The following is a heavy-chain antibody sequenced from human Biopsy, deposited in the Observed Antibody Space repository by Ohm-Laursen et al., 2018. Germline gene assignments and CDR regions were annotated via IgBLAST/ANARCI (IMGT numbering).Heavy chain of an antibody. V-gene: IGHV4-4*07. Sequence: SETLSLTCTVTDKSINKYYWSWPRQPAGKGLEYIGRILFSGDTNPDYNPSLKSRATMSVDTSKNQFSLRLSSVTAADTAVYYCARHIGSSWEWVFDIWGRGTMVTVSS. CDR2: ILFSGDT. J-gene: IGHJ3*02. D-gene: IGHD6-13*01. CDR3: ARHIGSSWEWVFDI. CDR1: DKSINKYY.